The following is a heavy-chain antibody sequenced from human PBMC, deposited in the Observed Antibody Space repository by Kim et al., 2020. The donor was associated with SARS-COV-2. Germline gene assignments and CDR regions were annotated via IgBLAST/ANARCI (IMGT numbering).Heavy chain of an antibody. Sequence: GGSLRLSCAASGFTFSGSAIHWVRQASGKGLACVGRIRSKANSYATAYAASVRGRFNISRDDSKNTAYLQMNNLKTEDTAVYYRTSVHATTLAFWDAFDIWGRGTMVTVSS. CDR2: IRSKANSYAT. CDR1: GFTFSGSA. CDR3: TSVHATTLAFWDAFDI. D-gene: IGHD3-3*02. J-gene: IGHJ3*02. V-gene: IGHV3-73*01.